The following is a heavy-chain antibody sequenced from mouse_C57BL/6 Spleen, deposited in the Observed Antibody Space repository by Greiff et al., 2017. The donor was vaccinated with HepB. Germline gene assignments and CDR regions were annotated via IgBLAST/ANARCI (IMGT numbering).Heavy chain of an antibody. CDR2: IWSDGST. V-gene: IGHV2-6-1*01. CDR3: ARHSIVTTDYYAMDY. D-gene: IGHD2-5*01. Sequence: VKVVESGPGLVAPSQSLSITCTVSGFSLTSYGVHWVRQPPGKGLEWLVVIWSDGSTTYNSALKSRLSISKDNSKSQVFLKMNSLQTDDTAMYYCARHSIVTTDYYAMDYWGQGTSVTVSS. CDR1: GFSLTSYG. J-gene: IGHJ4*01.